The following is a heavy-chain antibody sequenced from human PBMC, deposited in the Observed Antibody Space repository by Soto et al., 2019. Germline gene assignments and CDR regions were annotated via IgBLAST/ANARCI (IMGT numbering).Heavy chain of an antibody. CDR2: ISSSGRTI. CDR1: GFTFSSYE. V-gene: IGHV3-48*03. Sequence: GGSLRFSCAASGFTFSSYEMNWVRQAPGKGLEWVSEISSSGRTIYYADSVKGRFTISRDNAKKSLYLQMNSLRVEDTAVYYCARDLYDSSGYCPFDYWGQGTLVTVSS. J-gene: IGHJ4*02. D-gene: IGHD3-22*01. CDR3: ARDLYDSSGYCPFDY.